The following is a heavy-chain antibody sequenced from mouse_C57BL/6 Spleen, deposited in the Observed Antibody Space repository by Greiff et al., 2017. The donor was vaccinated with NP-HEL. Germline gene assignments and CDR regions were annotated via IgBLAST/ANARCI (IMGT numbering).Heavy chain of an antibody. D-gene: IGHD3-3*01. CDR2: SNPSSGYT. V-gene: IGHV1-4*01. CDR1: GYTFTSYT. Sequence: VQLQQSGAELARPGASVKMSCKASGYTFTSYTMHWVKQRPGQGLEWIGYSNPSSGYTKYNQKCKDKATLTADKSSSTAYMQLSSLTSEDSAVYYCARRDGFDYWGEGTTLTVSS. J-gene: IGHJ2*01. CDR3: ARRDGFDY.